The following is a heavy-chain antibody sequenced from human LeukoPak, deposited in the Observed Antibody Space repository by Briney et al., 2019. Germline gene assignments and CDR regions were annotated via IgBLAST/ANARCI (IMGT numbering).Heavy chain of an antibody. V-gene: IGHV4-59*12. CDR3: ARRRAHYYDSSGYYSRPQRAFDI. CDR2: IYYSGST. Sequence: TSETLSLTCTVSGGSISSYYWSWIRQPPGKGLEWIGYIYYSGSTNYNPSLKSRVTISVDTSKNQFSLKLSSVTAADTAVYFCARRRAHYYDSSGYYSRPQRAFDIWGQGTMVTVSS. D-gene: IGHD3-22*01. CDR1: GGSISSYY. J-gene: IGHJ3*02.